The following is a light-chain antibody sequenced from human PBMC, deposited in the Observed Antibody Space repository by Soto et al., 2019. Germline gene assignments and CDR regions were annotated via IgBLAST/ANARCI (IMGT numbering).Light chain of an antibody. CDR1: SSDIGSYNL. CDR3: CSYAGGRTFVV. J-gene: IGLJ3*02. Sequence: QSALSQPASVSGSPGQSVTISCTGTSSDIGSYNLVSWYHHRPGQAPKLVIYEVTRRPSVDSNRFSGSKSGNTASLTIAGLQPDAEGDYYCCSYAGGRTFVVFGGGTKLTFL. V-gene: IGLV2-23*02. CDR2: EVT.